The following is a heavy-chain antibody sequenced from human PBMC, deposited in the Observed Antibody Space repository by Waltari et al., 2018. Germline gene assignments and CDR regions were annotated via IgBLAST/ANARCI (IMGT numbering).Heavy chain of an antibody. CDR1: GLHLRSDG. J-gene: IGHJ4*02. V-gene: IGHV3-48*04. D-gene: IGHD6-19*01. CDR3: ARDKEGWYRV. CDR2: ISSSSSTM. Sequence: EVQLVESGGGLVQPGGSLRLSCAASGLHLRSDGMTGVRQAPGKGLELVSYISSSSSTMYYADSVKGRFTISRDNDKNSLYLQMNSLRAEDTAVYYCARDKEGWYRVWGQGTLVTVSS.